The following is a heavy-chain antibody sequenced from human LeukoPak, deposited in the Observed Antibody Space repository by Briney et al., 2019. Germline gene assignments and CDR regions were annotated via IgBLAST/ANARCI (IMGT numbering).Heavy chain of an antibody. CDR2: IYYSGST. CDR3: ASVTRTQQQLPHAFDI. D-gene: IGHD6-13*01. CDR1: GGSISSYY. V-gene: IGHV4-59*01. J-gene: IGHJ3*02. Sequence: SETLSLTCTVSGGSISSYYWSWIRQPPGKGLEWIGYIYYSGSTNCNPSLKSRVTISVDTSKNQFSLKLTSVTAADTAVYYCASVTRTQQQLPHAFDIWGQGTMVTVSS.